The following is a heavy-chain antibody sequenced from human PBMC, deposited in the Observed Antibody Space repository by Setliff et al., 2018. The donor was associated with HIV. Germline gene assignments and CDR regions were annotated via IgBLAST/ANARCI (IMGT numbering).Heavy chain of an antibody. Sequence: PSETLSLTCSVFGGSISTYSYYWGWVRQPPGMGLEWIGSIYHTANTHYSPSLETRVAIFVDTSKNQFSLKLNSVTAADTAMYYCARHPPYCSGGSCYRGRGYYFDYWGQGTLVTVSS. D-gene: IGHD2-15*01. CDR2: IYHTANT. V-gene: IGHV4-39*01. J-gene: IGHJ4*02. CDR3: ARHPPYCSGGSCYRGRGYYFDY. CDR1: GGSISTYSYY.